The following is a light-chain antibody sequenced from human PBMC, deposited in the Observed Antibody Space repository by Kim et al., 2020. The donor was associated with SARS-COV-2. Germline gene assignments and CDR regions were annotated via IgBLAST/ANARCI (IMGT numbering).Light chain of an antibody. V-gene: IGLV2-23*02. CDR3: CSYAGSHSPYV. Sequence: QSALTQPASVSGSPGQSITISCTGTSSDVGKYYLVSWYQQLPGKAPKLLIFEVSKRPSGVSNHFSGSKSGNTASLTISGLQAEDEGDYYCCSYAGSHSPYVFGAGTKVTVL. J-gene: IGLJ1*01. CDR1: SSDVGKYYL. CDR2: EVS.